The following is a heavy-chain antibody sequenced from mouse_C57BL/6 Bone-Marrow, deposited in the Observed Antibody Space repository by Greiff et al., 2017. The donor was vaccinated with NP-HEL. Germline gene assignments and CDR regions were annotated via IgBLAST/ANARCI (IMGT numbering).Heavy chain of an antibody. D-gene: IGHD1-1*01. CDR2: INPYNGDT. CDR3: AREDYGRFAY. J-gene: IGHJ3*01. CDR1: GYSFTGYF. V-gene: IGHV1-20*01. Sequence: VQLQQPGPELVKPGDSVKISCKASGYSFTGYFMNWVMQSPGQSLEWIGRINPYNGDTFYNQKFKGKATLTVDKSSSTAHMELRSLTSEDSAVYYCAREDYGRFAYWGQGTLVTVSA.